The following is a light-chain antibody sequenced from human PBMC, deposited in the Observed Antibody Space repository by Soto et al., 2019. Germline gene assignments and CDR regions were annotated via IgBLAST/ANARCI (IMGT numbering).Light chain of an antibody. Sequence: EIVLTQSPGTLSLSPGERATLSCRASQSVSSSYLAWYQQKPGQAPRLLIYGASSRATGIPDRFSGSGSGTDFTLTISRLEPEDFAEYYCKQYGSSVTFGGGTKVEIK. J-gene: IGKJ4*01. CDR3: KQYGSSVT. V-gene: IGKV3-20*01. CDR1: QSVSSSY. CDR2: GAS.